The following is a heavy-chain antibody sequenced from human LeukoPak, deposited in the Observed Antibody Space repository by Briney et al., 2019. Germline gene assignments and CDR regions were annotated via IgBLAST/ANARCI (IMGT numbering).Heavy chain of an antibody. CDR2: ISGSGGST. CDR3: ARDGIVATIRYFDY. D-gene: IGHD5-12*01. CDR1: GFTFSSYA. V-gene: IGHV3-23*01. J-gene: IGHJ4*02. Sequence: GGSLRLSCAAPGFTFSSYAMSWVRQAPGKGLEWVSAISGSGGSTYYADSVKGRFTISRDNAKNSLYLQMNSLRAEDTAVYYCARDGIVATIRYFDYWGQGTLVTVSS.